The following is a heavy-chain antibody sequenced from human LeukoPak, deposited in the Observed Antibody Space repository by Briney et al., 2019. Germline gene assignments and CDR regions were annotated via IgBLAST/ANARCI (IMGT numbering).Heavy chain of an antibody. CDR1: GFTFSSYS. V-gene: IGHV3-21*01. CDR2: ISSSSSYI. Sequence: GGSLRLSCAASGFTFSSYSMNWVRQAPGKGLEWVSSISSSSSYIYYADSVKGRFTISRDNAKNSLYLQMNSLRAEDTAVYYCASGVLEWLLSFDYWGQGTLVTVSS. D-gene: IGHD3-3*01. J-gene: IGHJ4*02. CDR3: ASGVLEWLLSFDY.